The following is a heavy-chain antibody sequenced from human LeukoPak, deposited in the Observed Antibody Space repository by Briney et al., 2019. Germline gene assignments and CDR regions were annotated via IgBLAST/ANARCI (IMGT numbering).Heavy chain of an antibody. CDR2: ISGSGGST. CDR3: AKGSGNQLRRNVDY. V-gene: IGHV3-23*01. J-gene: IGHJ4*02. Sequence: PGGSLRLSCAASGFTFSSYAMSWVRQAPGKGLEWVSAISGSGGSTYYADSVKGRFTISRDNSKNTLYLQMNSLRAEDTAVYYCAKGSGNQLRRNVDYWGQGTLVTVSS. D-gene: IGHD2-2*01. CDR1: GFTFSSYA.